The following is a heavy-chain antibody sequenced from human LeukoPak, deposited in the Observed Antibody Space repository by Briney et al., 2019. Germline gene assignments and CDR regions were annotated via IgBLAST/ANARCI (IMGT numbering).Heavy chain of an antibody. Sequence: TCAXXGGXISSGGYSWSWLRQPPGKGLEWIGYIYHSGSTYYNPSLKSRVTISVDRSKNQFSLKLSSVTAADTAVYYCASSTLVPAAFDYWGQGTLVTVSS. D-gene: IGHD2-2*01. CDR2: IYHSGST. J-gene: IGHJ4*02. V-gene: IGHV4-30-2*01. CDR3: ASSTLVPAAFDY. CDR1: GGXISSGGYS.